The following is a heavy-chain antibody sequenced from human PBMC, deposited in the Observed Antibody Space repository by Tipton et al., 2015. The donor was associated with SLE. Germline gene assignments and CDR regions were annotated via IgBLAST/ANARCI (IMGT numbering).Heavy chain of an antibody. V-gene: IGHV4-59*12. CDR3: ARGVGSSWLYYFDY. CDR1: GGSISSYY. D-gene: IGHD6-13*01. J-gene: IGHJ4*02. Sequence: TLSLTCTVSGGSISSYYWSWIRQPPGKGLEWIGEINHSGSTNYNPSLKSRVTISADKSISTAYLQWSSLKASDTAMYYCARGVGSSWLYYFDYWGQGTLVTVSS. CDR2: INHSGST.